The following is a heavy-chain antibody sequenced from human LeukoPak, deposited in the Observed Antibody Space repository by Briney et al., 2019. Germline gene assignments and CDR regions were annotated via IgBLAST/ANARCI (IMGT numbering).Heavy chain of an antibody. D-gene: IGHD3-9*01. CDR2: IYYSGST. Sequence: PSESLSLTCTVSGGSISSYYWSWIRQPPGKGLEWIGYIYYSGSTNYNPSLKSRVTISVDTSKNQFSLKLSSVTAADTAVYYCARVGLLDDILPGRFDYWGQGTLVTVSS. J-gene: IGHJ4*02. CDR3: ARVGLLDDILPGRFDY. CDR1: GGSISSYY. V-gene: IGHV4-59*01.